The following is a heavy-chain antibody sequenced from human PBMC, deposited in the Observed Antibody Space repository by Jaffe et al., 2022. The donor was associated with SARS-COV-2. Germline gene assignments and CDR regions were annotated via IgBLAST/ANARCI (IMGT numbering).Heavy chain of an antibody. CDR3: AKDMNADYYDSSGYSGYYYYGMDV. Sequence: EVQLVESGGGLVQPGRSLRLSCAASGFTFDDYAMHWVRQAPGKGLEWVSGISWNSGSIGYADSVKGRFTISRDNAKNSLYLQMNSLRAEDTALYYCAKDMNADYYDSSGYSGYYYYGMDVWGQGTTVTVSS. CDR2: ISWNSGSI. J-gene: IGHJ6*02. D-gene: IGHD3-22*01. CDR1: GFTFDDYA. V-gene: IGHV3-9*01.